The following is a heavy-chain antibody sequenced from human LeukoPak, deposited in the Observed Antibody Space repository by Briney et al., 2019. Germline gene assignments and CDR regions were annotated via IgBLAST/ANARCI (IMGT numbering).Heavy chain of an antibody. CDR3: AKEVGYDSSGYDDY. J-gene: IGHJ4*02. CDR1: GFIFSSYA. D-gene: IGHD3-22*01. V-gene: IGHV3-23*01. CDR2: ISGSGGST. Sequence: GGSLRLSCAASGFIFSSYAMRWVRQAPGQGLEWVSAISGSGGSTYYADSVKGRFTISRDNSKNTLYLQMNSLRAEDTAVYYCAKEVGYDSSGYDDYWGQGTLVTVSS.